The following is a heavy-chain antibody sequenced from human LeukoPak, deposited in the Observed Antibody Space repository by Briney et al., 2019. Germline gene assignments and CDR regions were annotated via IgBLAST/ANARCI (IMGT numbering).Heavy chain of an antibody. CDR3: ARQGWIDSVVVEPAAMLFDY. CDR2: IYYSGST. CDR1: GGSISSSSYY. D-gene: IGHD2-2*01. J-gene: IGHJ4*02. Sequence: SETLSLTCTVSGGSISSSSYYWGWIRQPPGKGLEWIGSIYYSGSTYYNPSLKSRVTISVDTSKNQFSLKLSSVTAADTAVYYCARQGWIDSVVVEPAAMLFDYWGQGTLVTVSS. V-gene: IGHV4-39*01.